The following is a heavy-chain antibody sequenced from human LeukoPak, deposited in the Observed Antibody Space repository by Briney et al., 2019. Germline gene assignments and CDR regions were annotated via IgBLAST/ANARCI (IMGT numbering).Heavy chain of an antibody. D-gene: IGHD1-26*01. J-gene: IGHJ4*02. CDR2: IWYDESNE. Sequence: GRSLRLSCAASGFTFNTYGMHWVRQAPGKGLEWVAVIWYDESNENYADSVKGRFTISRDNSKNTLYLQMNSLRAEDTAVYYCARGSGLGATGTHFDYWGQGTLVTVSS. CDR3: ARGSGLGATGTHFDY. V-gene: IGHV3-33*01. CDR1: GFTFNTYG.